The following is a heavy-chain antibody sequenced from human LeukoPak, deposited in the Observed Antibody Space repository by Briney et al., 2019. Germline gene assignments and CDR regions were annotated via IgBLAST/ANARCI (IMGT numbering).Heavy chain of an antibody. CDR1: GFTFSNAW. CDR2: IKSKTDGGTT. D-gene: IGHD5-18*01. CDR3: TTDKRGEYSYGYWGDY. V-gene: IGHV3-15*01. Sequence: PGGSLRLSCAASGFTFSNAWMSRVRQAPGKGLEWVGRIKSKTDGGTTDYAAPVKGRFTISRDDSKNTLYLQMNSLKTEDTAVYYCTTDKRGEYSYGYWGDYWGQGTLVTVSS. J-gene: IGHJ4*02.